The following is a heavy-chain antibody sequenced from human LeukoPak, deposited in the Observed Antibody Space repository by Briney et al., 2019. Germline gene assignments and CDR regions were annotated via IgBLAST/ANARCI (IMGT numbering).Heavy chain of an antibody. CDR3: AKDLSSFVGLDVGAFDI. CDR1: GFTFDDYA. Sequence: QPGRSLRLSCAASGFTFDDYAMHWVRQAPGKGLEWVSGISWNSGSIHYADSVKGRFTMSRDSAKNSLYLQMNSLRAEDTALYYCAKDLSSFVGLDVGAFDIWGQGTMVTVSS. J-gene: IGHJ3*02. CDR2: ISWNSGSI. V-gene: IGHV3-9*01. D-gene: IGHD6-6*01.